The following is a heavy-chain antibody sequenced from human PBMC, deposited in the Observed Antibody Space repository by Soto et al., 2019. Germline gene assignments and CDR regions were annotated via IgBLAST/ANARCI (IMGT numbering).Heavy chain of an antibody. V-gene: IGHV4-61*01. J-gene: IGHJ6*03. D-gene: IGHD5-12*01. CDR1: GGSVSSGSYY. CDR3: ARGGPGTWLRLTRTQDYYYYMDV. Sequence: SQTLSLTCTVSGGSVSSGSYYWSWIRQPPGKGLEWIGYIYYSGSTNYNPSLKSRVTISVDTSKNQFSLKLSSVTAADTAVYYCARGGPGTWLRLTRTQDYYYYMDVWGKWTTVTVSS. CDR2: IYYSGST.